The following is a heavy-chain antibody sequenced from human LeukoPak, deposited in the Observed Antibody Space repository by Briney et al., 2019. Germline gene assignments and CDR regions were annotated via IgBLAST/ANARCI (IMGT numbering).Heavy chain of an antibody. CDR1: GGSISGSSYY. J-gene: IGHJ4*02. Sequence: SETLSLTCTVSGGSISGSSYYWGWIRQPPGKGLEWIGSIYYSGSTYYNPSLKSRVTISVDTSKNQFSLKLSSVTAADTAVYYCASLTVTTSGLDYWGQGTLVTVSS. CDR2: IYYSGST. CDR3: ASLTVTTSGLDY. D-gene: IGHD4-17*01. V-gene: IGHV4-39*07.